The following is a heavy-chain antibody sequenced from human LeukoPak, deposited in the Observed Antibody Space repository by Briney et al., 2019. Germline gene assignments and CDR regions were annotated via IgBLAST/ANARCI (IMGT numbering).Heavy chain of an antibody. CDR2: ISSSGNSI. Sequence: GGSLRLSCAASGFTVISYEMSWVRQAPGKGLEWVSYISSSGNSIFYADSVKGRFTISRDNAKNSLYLQMNSLRAEDTAVYYCARALPSSYYYFDYWGQGTLVTVSS. D-gene: IGHD6-13*01. J-gene: IGHJ4*02. CDR3: ARALPSSYYYFDY. CDR1: GFTVISYE. V-gene: IGHV3-48*03.